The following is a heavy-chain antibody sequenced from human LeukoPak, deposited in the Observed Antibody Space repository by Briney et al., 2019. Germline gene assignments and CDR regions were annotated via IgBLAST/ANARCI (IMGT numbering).Heavy chain of an antibody. V-gene: IGHV1-8*01. CDR2: MNPNSGNT. D-gene: IGHD3-22*01. CDR1: GYTFTSYD. J-gene: IGHJ3*02. Sequence: ASVKVSCKASGYTFTSYDINWVRQATGQGLEWMGWMNPNSGNTGYAQKFQGRVTMTRNTSISTAYMELSSLRSEDTAVYYCARGPSRDSSGYYSNDAFDIWGQGTMVTVSS. CDR3: ARGPSRDSSGYYSNDAFDI.